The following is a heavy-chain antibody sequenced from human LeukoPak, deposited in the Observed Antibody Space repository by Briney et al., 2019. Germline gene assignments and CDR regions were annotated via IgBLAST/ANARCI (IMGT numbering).Heavy chain of an antibody. D-gene: IGHD6-6*01. J-gene: IGHJ6*03. CDR1: GFTFDDYG. Sequence: GGSLRLSCAASGFTFDDYGMSWVRQAPGKGLEWVSGINWNGGSTGYADSVKGRFTISRDNAKNSLYLQMNSLRAEDTALYYCARDPGRLGIAARPGYYYYYMGVWGKGTTVTVSS. CDR2: INWNGGST. V-gene: IGHV3-20*04. CDR3: ARDPGRLGIAARPGYYYYYMGV.